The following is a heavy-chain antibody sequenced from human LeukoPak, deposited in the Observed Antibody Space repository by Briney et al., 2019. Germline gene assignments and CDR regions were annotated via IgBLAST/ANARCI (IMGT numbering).Heavy chain of an antibody. D-gene: IGHD5-24*01. CDR2: ISGSGGST. J-gene: IGHJ4*02. CDR1: GFTLSSYA. V-gene: IGHV3-23*01. CDR3: AKTRDGYSLYDY. Sequence: GGSLRLSCAPSGFTLSSYAMSWVRQAAGKGLEWVSAISGSGGSTYYADSVKGRFTISRDNSKNTLYLQMNSLRAEDKAVYYCAKTRDGYSLYDYWGQGTLVTVSS.